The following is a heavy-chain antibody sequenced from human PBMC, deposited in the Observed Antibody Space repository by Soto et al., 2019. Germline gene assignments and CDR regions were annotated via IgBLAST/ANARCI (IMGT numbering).Heavy chain of an antibody. D-gene: IGHD3-3*01. V-gene: IGHV4-30-4*01. CDR3: ARDEEDFWSGPPGH. J-gene: IGHJ4*02. CDR1: GGSISSGDYY. CDR2: MSYSGNT. Sequence: SETLSLTCNVSGGSISSGDYYWSWIRQSPGKGLEWIGYMSYSGNTYYNPSLKSRVTLSVDTSKNHFSLKLTSVTAADTAVYYCARDEEDFWSGPPGHWGQGTLVTVSS.